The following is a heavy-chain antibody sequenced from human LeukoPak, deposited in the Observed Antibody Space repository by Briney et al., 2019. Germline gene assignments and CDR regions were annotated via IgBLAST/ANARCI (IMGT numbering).Heavy chain of an antibody. CDR1: GYTFTGYY. V-gene: IGHV1-2*06. D-gene: IGHD3-22*01. CDR3: AREPRFERPGPDSRGYYWADSGDY. Sequence: ASVKVSCKASGYTFTGYYMHLVRQAPGQGLEWMGRINPNSGGTNYAQKFQGRVTMTRDTSISTAYMELSRLRSDDTAVYYCAREPRFERPGPDSRGYYWADSGDYWGQGTLVTVSS. CDR2: INPNSGGT. J-gene: IGHJ4*02.